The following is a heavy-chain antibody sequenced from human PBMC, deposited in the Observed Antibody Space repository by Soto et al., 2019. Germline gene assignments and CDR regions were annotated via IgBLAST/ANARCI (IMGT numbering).Heavy chain of an antibody. CDR1: GGPFNNHA. D-gene: IGHD2-21*01. CDR2: VIPTLATA. CDR3: ASDDGEIDAFDI. J-gene: IGHJ3*02. Sequence: QVQLVQSGAEVKKPGSSVKVSCKTSGGPFNNHAINWVRQAPGQGLEWVGLVIPTLATADYAQKFQGRVTMPADEVTKTAYMELRSLRSDYTGVYYCASDDGEIDAFDIWCQGALVTVSS. V-gene: IGHV1-69*01.